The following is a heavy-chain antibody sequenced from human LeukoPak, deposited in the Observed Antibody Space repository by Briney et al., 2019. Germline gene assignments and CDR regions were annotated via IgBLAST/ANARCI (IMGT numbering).Heavy chain of an antibody. CDR2: IWYDGSNK. CDR3: ASLKSSSWYSSHPLDP. V-gene: IGHV3-33*01. J-gene: IGHJ5*02. D-gene: IGHD6-13*01. Sequence: GGSLRLSCAASGFTFSSYGMHWVRQAPGKGLEWVAVIWYDGSNKYYADSVKGRFTISRDNSKNSLYLQMNSLRAEDTAVYYCASLKSSSWYSSHPLDPWGQGTLVTVSS. CDR1: GFTFSSYG.